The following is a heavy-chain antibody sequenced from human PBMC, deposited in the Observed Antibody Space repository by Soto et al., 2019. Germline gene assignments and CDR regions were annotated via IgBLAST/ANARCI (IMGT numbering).Heavy chain of an antibody. CDR1: GLTVSSNY. CDR3: ARNYDSTAGGAFDI. D-gene: IGHD3-22*01. CDR2: IYSGGST. Sequence: LRLSCAASGLTVSSNYMSWVRQAPGKGLEWVSVIYSGGSTYYADSVKGRFTISRDNSKNTLYLQMNSLGAEDTAVYYCARNYDSTAGGAFDIWGQGTMVTVSS. J-gene: IGHJ3*02. V-gene: IGHV3-53*01.